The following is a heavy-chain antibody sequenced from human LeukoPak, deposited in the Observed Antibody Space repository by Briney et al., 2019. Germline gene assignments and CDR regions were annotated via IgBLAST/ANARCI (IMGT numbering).Heavy chain of an antibody. Sequence: GESLKISCKGSGYSFTSYWISWVRQMPGKGLEWMGRIDPSDSYTNYSPSFQGHVPISADKSISTAYLQWSSLKASDTAMYYCARSREYCSSTSCYYFDYWGQGTLVTVSS. J-gene: IGHJ4*02. V-gene: IGHV5-10-1*01. D-gene: IGHD2-2*01. CDR2: IDPSDSYT. CDR3: ARSREYCSSTSCYYFDY. CDR1: GYSFTSYW.